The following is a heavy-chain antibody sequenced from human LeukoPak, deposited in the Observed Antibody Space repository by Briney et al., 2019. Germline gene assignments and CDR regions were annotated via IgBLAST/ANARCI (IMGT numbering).Heavy chain of an antibody. CDR3: AREGVGVDTAMVKDY. Sequence: GGSLRLSCAASGFTFSSYTINWVRQAPGKGLEWVSYISSSSSTIYYADSVKGRFTISRDNAKNSLYLQMNSLRAEDTAVYYCAREGVGVDTAMVKDYWGQGTLVTVSS. J-gene: IGHJ4*02. D-gene: IGHD5-18*01. CDR2: ISSSSSTI. V-gene: IGHV3-48*01. CDR1: GFTFSSYT.